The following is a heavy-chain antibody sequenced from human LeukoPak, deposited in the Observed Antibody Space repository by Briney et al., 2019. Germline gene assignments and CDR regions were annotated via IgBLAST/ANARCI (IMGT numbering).Heavy chain of an antibody. J-gene: IGHJ4*02. Sequence: GGSLRLSCTASGFTFSSYAMSSVRQAPGKGLEWVSGISGSGDYTYYADSVKGRFTISRDNSKNTLYLLMTSLRAEDTAVYYCAKGTYNWNDRPIDYWGQGTLVTVSS. D-gene: IGHD1-20*01. CDR2: ISGSGDYT. CDR1: GFTFSSYA. CDR3: AKGTYNWNDRPIDY. V-gene: IGHV3-23*01.